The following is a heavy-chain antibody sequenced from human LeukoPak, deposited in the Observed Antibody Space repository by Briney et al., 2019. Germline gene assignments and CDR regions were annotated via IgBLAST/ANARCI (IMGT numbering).Heavy chain of an antibody. CDR1: GYTFTGYY. J-gene: IGHJ4*02. Sequence: ASVKVSCKASGYTFTGYYMHWVRQAPGQGREWMGWINPNSGGTNYAQKFQGRATMTRDTSISPAYMALSRLRSDDTAVYYCARDSEYGYSSGSSGDVFDYWGQGTLVTVSS. CDR3: ARDSEYGYSSGSSGDVFDY. V-gene: IGHV1-2*02. D-gene: IGHD6-19*01. CDR2: INPNSGGT.